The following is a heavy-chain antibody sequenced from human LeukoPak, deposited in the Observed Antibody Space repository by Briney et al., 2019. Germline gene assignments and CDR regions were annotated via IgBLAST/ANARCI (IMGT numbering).Heavy chain of an antibody. Sequence: GGSLRLSCAGSRLSFSTYGMNWVRQVPGKGLEWISYISSRSDMIHYEDSVRGRFTISRDSARNLLYLEMNSLSAEDTAVYYCARDPSSGFYSNGAFDIWGRGTTVTVSS. D-gene: IGHD6-25*01. CDR1: RLSFSTYG. CDR2: ISSRSDMI. CDR3: ARDPSSGFYSNGAFDI. V-gene: IGHV3-48*04. J-gene: IGHJ3*02.